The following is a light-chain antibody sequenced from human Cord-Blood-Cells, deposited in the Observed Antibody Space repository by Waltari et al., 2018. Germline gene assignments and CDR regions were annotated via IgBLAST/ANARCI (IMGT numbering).Light chain of an antibody. Sequence: QSALTQPRSVSGSPGQSVTISCTGTSSAVGGYNYVSWYQQHPGKAPKLMIYDVSKLPSGVPDRFSGSKSGNTASLTISGLQAEDDAYYYCCSYAGSYTLVFGGGTKLTVL. V-gene: IGLV2-11*01. CDR3: CSYAGSYTLV. CDR2: DVS. J-gene: IGLJ3*02. CDR1: SSAVGGYNY.